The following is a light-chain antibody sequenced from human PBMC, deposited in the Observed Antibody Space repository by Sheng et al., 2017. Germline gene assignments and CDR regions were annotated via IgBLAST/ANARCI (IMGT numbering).Light chain of an antibody. CDR2: GAY. V-gene: IGKV3-20*01. J-gene: IGKJ2*01. CDR3: QQFGRSPRYT. Sequence: EIVMTQSPATLSVSPGERATLSCRASQSVSSNLAWYQQKPGQAPRLLIYGAYNRATGIPDRFSGSGSGTDFTLTINRLEPEDFAIYFCQQFGRSPRYTFGQGTKLEI. CDR1: QSVSSN.